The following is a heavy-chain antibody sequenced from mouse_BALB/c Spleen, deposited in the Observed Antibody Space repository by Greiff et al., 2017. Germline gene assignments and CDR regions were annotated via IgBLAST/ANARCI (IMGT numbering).Heavy chain of an antibody. Sequence: VQLQQSGAELVKPGASVKLSCTASGFTFTSYYMYWVKQRPGQGLEWIGGINPSNGGTNFNEKFKSKATLTVDKSSSTAYMQLSSLTSEDSAVYYCTRRGYDGYGAVYFDYWGQGTTLTVSS. CDR3: TRRGYDGYGAVYFDY. V-gene: IGHV1S81*02. J-gene: IGHJ2*01. CDR2: INPSNGGT. D-gene: IGHD2-3*01. CDR1: GFTFTSYY.